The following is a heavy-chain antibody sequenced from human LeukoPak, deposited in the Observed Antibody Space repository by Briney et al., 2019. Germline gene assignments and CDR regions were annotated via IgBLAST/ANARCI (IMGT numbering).Heavy chain of an antibody. CDR1: GFTFSSYS. J-gene: IGHJ4*02. Sequence: GGSLRLSCAASGFTFSSYSMNWVRQAPGKGLEWVSYISSSSSTIYYADSVKGRFTISRDNAKNSLYLQMNSLRAEDTAVYYCARSMITFGGVIPYWGQGTLVNVSS. CDR3: ARSMITFGGVIPY. CDR2: ISSSSSTI. V-gene: IGHV3-48*04. D-gene: IGHD3-16*01.